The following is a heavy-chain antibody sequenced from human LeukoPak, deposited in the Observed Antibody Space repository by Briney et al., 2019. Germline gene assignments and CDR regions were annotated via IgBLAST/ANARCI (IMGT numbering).Heavy chain of an antibody. CDR2: IWYDGSNK. CDR3: ARDTDSSSWYRGTYGMDV. V-gene: IGHV3-33*01. J-gene: IGHJ6*02. Sequence: GGSLRLSCAASGFTFSSYGMHWVRQAPGKGLEWVAVIWYDGSNKYYADSVKGRFTISRDNSKNTLYLQMNSLRAEDTAVYYCARDTDSSSWYRGTYGMDVGGQGTTVTVSS. D-gene: IGHD6-13*01. CDR1: GFTFSSYG.